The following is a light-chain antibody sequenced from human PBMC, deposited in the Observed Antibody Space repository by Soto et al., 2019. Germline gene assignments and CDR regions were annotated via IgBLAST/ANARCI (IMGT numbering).Light chain of an antibody. J-gene: IGKJ3*01. CDR1: QRITNS. CDR2: AAS. V-gene: IGKV1-39*01. CDR3: QQTYSPPFT. Sequence: DIQMTQSPSSLPASVGDRVTIPCRASQRITNSLNWYQQKPGRAPNLLIYAASSLQRGAPSRFSGGGSGTDFTLTISSLQPDDFATYYCQQTYSPPFTFGPGTKVDIK.